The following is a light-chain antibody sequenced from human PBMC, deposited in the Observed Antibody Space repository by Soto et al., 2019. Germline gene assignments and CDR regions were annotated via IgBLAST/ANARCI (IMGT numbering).Light chain of an antibody. CDR3: QQYQSYPYT. V-gene: IGKV1-5*03. CDR1: QSRSSW. CDR2: KAS. Sequence: DIQMTQSPSTLSASVGDRVTIACRASQSRSSWLAWYQQRPGKAPKILIYKASILTRGVPSRFSGSGSGTEFTLTISSLQPDDTTTYYCQQYQSYPYTFGQRTKLEIK. J-gene: IGKJ2*01.